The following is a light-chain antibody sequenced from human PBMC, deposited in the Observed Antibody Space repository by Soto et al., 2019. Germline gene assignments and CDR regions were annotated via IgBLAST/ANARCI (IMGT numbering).Light chain of an antibody. V-gene: IGKV3-20*01. CDR2: GAS. CDR1: QSVSRSY. J-gene: IGKJ3*01. CDR3: QQYDGSPPFT. Sequence: EIVLTQSPGTLSLSPGERATLSCRASQSVSRSYLAWYQQKPGQAPRLLIYGASSRATGIPDRFSGSGSGTDFTLTISKLEPEDSAAYYCQQYDGSPPFTFGPGTKVDIK.